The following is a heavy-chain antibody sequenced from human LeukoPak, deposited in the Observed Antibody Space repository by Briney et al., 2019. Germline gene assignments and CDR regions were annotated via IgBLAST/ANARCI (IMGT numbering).Heavy chain of an antibody. Sequence: ASVKVSCKASGYSFTCYYMHWVRQAPGQGLEWMGWINPNSGGTNYAQKFQGRVTMTRDKSISTAYMELSRLRSDDTAVYYCARGHRTNAVCHSNHDYWGQGTLVTVSS. V-gene: IGHV1-2*02. D-gene: IGHD2-8*01. CDR1: GYSFTCYY. CDR3: ARGHRTNAVCHSNHDY. J-gene: IGHJ4*02. CDR2: INPNSGGT.